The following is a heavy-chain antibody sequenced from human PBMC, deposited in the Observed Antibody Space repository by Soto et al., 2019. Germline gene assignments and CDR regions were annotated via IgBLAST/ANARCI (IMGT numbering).Heavy chain of an antibody. J-gene: IGHJ4*02. CDR3: VYYYDSSGYYFDY. Sequence: SETLSLTCAVYGGSFSGYYWSWIRQPPGKGLEWIGEIKHSGNTNYNPSLKSRVTISVDTSKNQFSLKLSSGTAADTAVYYCVYYYDSSGYYFDYWGQGTLVTVSS. CDR2: IKHSGNT. D-gene: IGHD3-22*01. CDR1: GGSFSGYY. V-gene: IGHV4-34*01.